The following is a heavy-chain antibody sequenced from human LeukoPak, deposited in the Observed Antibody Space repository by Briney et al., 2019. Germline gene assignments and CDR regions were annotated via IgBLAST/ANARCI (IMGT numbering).Heavy chain of an antibody. CDR3: ARASTYYDFWSGYYYGNWFDP. Sequence: PSQTLSLTCTVSGGSISSGGYYWSWIRQHPGKGLEWIGYIYYSGSTNYNPSLKSRVTISVDTSKNQFSLKLSSVTAADTAVYYCARASTYYDFWSGYYYGNWFDPWGQGTLVTVSS. CDR1: GGSISSGGYY. CDR2: IYYSGST. J-gene: IGHJ5*02. D-gene: IGHD3-3*01. V-gene: IGHV4-31*03.